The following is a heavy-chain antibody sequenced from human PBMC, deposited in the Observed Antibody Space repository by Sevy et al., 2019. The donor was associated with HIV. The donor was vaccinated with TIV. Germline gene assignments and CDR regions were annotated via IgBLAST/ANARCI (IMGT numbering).Heavy chain of an antibody. V-gene: IGHV3-66*02. CDR3: VSLFLTYRSGWSYFDY. Sequence: PGGSLRLSCAISGFAVSDKYIIWVRQAPGKGLEWVSVIFSSGSTYYADSAKGRFTISRDNSKNTVDLQMNSVRAEDTAVYYCVSLFLTYRSGWSYFDYWGQGTLVTVSS. CDR1: GFAVSDKY. D-gene: IGHD6-19*01. J-gene: IGHJ4*02. CDR2: IFSSGST.